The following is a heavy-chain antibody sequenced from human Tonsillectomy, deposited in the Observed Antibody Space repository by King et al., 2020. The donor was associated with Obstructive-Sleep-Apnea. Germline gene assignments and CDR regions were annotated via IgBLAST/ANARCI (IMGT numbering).Heavy chain of an antibody. V-gene: IGHV3-30-3*01. CDR1: GFTFSSYS. CDR3: AYFDSSGYYSYFDY. J-gene: IGHJ4*02. D-gene: IGHD3-22*01. Sequence: VQLVESGGGVVQPGRSLILSCAASGFTFSSYSMHWVRQAPGKWLEWLALISYDGNKKYYADSVKGRFTISRDNSKSALFLQMNSLRAEDTAVYYCAYFDSSGYYSYFDYWGQGTLVTVSS. CDR2: ISYDGNKK.